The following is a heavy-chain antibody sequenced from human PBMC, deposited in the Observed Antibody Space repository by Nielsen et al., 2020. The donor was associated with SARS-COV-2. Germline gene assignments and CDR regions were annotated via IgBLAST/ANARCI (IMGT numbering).Heavy chain of an antibody. Sequence: GESLKISCAASGFTFSTYWMHWVRQAPGKGLVWVARINNDGSVTNYGDSVTGRFAISRDNARNTVYLQLSSLRVEDTAVYYCAKEIPVGVEFDFWGQGTLVAVSS. CDR3: AKEIPVGVEFDF. J-gene: IGHJ4*02. CDR1: GFTFSTYW. D-gene: IGHD1-26*01. V-gene: IGHV3-74*01. CDR2: INNDGSVT.